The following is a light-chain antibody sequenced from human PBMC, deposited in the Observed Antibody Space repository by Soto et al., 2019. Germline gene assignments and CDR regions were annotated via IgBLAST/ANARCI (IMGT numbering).Light chain of an antibody. CDR3: QQLNSYLFT. V-gene: IGKV1-9*01. J-gene: IGKJ3*01. Sequence: IQLTQSPSSLSASVGDRVTITCRASQGISSYLAWYQQKPGKAPKLLIYAASTLQSGVPSRFSGSGSGTDFTRTISRLQPEDFATYYCQQLNSYLFTFGPGTKVDIK. CDR2: AAS. CDR1: QGISSY.